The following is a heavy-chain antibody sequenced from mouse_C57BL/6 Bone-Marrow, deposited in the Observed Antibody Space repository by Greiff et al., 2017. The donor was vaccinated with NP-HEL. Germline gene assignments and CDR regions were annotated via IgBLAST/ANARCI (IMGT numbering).Heavy chain of an antibody. V-gene: IGHV1-64*01. D-gene: IGHD1-1*01. J-gene: IGHJ3*01. CDR2: FHPNSGST. CDR3: ARHGSSLFAY. CDR1: GYPFPSYW. Sequence: QVQLQQPGAELVKPGASVKLSCKASGYPFPSYWMPWVKQRPGQGLEWIGMFHPNSGSTNYNEKFKSKATLTVDKSSSTAYMQLSSLTSEDSAVYYCARHGSSLFAYWGQGTLVTVSA.